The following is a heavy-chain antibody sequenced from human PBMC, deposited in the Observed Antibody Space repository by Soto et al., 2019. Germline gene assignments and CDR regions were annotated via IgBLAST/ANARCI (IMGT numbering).Heavy chain of an antibody. V-gene: IGHV3-23*01. D-gene: IGHD2-15*01. CDR2: ISGGGGST. J-gene: IGHJ4*02. Sequence: PGGSLRLSCVVSGFIFNTYGMSWVRQAPGKGLEWVSSISGGGGSTYYAESVKGRFTISRDNSKNTLYLQMNSLRDEDTAVFYCAMPLEYCSGATCYFPFCYWGQGTLVTVS. CDR1: GFIFNTYG. CDR3: AMPLEYCSGATCYFPFCY.